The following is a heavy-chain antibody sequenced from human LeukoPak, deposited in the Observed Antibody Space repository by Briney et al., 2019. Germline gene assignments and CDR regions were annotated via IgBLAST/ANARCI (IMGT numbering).Heavy chain of an antibody. CDR2: VESKTDGGTT. J-gene: IGHJ4*02. Sequence: GGSLRLSCAASAFTFSNAWMSWVRQAPGKGLEWVGRVESKTDGGTTDYAAPVKGRFTISRDDSKNTLYLQMNSLKTEDTAVYYCTTEGIAVAAAFDYWGQGTLVTVSS. CDR3: TTEGIAVAAAFDY. CDR1: AFTFSNAW. V-gene: IGHV3-15*04. D-gene: IGHD6-19*01.